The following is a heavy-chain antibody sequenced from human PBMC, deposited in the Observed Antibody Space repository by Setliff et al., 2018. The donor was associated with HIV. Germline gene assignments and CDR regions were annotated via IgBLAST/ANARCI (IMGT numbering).Heavy chain of an antibody. V-gene: IGHV3-11*01. CDR3: TSDLDTALPQIDY. D-gene: IGHD5-18*01. J-gene: IGHJ4*02. Sequence: GGSLRLSCAASGFDFDNLYMAWIRQAPGKGLEWVSYINVGGGTKYYADSVRGRFTISRDDAKNSLYLQMRNLRAEDTAKYYCTSDLDTALPQIDYWGPGIQVTAPQ. CDR1: GFDFDNLY. CDR2: INVGGGTK.